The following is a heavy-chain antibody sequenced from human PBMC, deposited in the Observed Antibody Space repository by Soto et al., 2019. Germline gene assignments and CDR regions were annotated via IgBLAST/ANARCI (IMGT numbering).Heavy chain of an antibody. V-gene: IGHV3-11*01. J-gene: IGHJ6*02. D-gene: IGHD2-8*01. CDR2: ISSSGSTI. CDR1: AFTFSDYY. CDR3: ARGNMVDPLVYYSGLDV. Sequence: GGSMRLSCAASAFTFSDYYMSWIRQAPGKGLEWVSYISSSGSTIYYADSLKGRFTISRDNAKKSLYLQMNSLRAEDTAVYYCARGNMVDPLVYYSGLDVWGQVTTVTVSS.